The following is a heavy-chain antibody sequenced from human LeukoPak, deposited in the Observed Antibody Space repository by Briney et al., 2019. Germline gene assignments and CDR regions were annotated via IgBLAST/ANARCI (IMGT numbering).Heavy chain of an antibody. Sequence: PGRSLRLSCAASGFTFSSYAMHLVRQAPGKGLEWVAVISYDGSNKYYADSVKGRFTISRDNSKNTLYLQMNSLRAEDTAVYYCARDQAGTTPLAAFDIWGQGTMVTVSS. CDR1: GFTFSSYA. CDR3: ARDQAGTTPLAAFDI. V-gene: IGHV3-30-3*01. J-gene: IGHJ3*02. D-gene: IGHD1-1*01. CDR2: ISYDGSNK.